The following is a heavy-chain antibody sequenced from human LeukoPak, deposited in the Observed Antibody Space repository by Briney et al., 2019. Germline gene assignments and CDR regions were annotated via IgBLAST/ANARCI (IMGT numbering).Heavy chain of an antibody. J-gene: IGHJ4*02. D-gene: IGHD2-15*01. CDR1: GYTFTSYD. CDR3: ARGVGYCSGGSCYHIKFDY. Sequence: ASVKVSCKASGYTFTSYDINWVRQATGQGLEWMGWMNPNSGNTGYAQKLQGRVTMTRNTSISTAYMELSSLRSEDTAVYYCARGVGYCSGGSCYHIKFDYWGQGTLVTVSS. CDR2: MNPNSGNT. V-gene: IGHV1-8*01.